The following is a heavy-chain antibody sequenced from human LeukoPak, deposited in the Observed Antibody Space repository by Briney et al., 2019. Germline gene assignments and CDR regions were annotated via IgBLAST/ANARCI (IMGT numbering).Heavy chain of an antibody. CDR3: AKTTTRSYYYDKTGSNCFDP. D-gene: IGHD3-22*01. CDR1: RFTFSDYY. CDR2: TRNKANSYTT. V-gene: IGHV3-72*01. J-gene: IGHJ5*02. Sequence: GSLRLSCAASRFTFSDYYMDWVRQAPGKGLEWVGRTRNKANSYTTEYAASVKGRFTVSRDDSRNSFYLQMNSLQTEDTAVYYCAKTTTRSYYYDKTGSNCFDPWGQGTLVAVSS.